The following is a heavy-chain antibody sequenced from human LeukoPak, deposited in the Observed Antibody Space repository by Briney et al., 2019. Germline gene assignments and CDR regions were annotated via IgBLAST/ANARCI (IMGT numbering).Heavy chain of an antibody. D-gene: IGHD5-18*01. CDR1: GFTFSNAW. CDR3: TTVTAPDY. V-gene: IGHV3-15*01. J-gene: IGHJ4*02. CDR2: IKGKTDGGTT. Sequence: GGSLRLSCAASGFTFSNAWMSWVRQAPGKGLEWVGRIKGKTDGGTTDYAAPVKGRFTISRDDSKNTLYLQMNSLKTEDTAVYYCTTVTAPDYWGQGTLVTVSS.